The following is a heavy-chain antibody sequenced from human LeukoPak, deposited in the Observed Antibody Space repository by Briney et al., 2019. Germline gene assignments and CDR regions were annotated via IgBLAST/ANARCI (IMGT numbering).Heavy chain of an antibody. CDR2: IYSGGST. J-gene: IGHJ4*02. CDR3: ARENYYDSRANFDY. D-gene: IGHD3-22*01. CDR1: GFTVSSNY. Sequence: PGGSLRLSCAASGFTVSSNYMSWVRQAPGKGLEWVSVIYSGGSTYYADSVKGRFTISRDNSKNTLYLQMNSLRAEDTAVYYCARENYYDSRANFDYWGQGTLVTVSS. V-gene: IGHV3-53*05.